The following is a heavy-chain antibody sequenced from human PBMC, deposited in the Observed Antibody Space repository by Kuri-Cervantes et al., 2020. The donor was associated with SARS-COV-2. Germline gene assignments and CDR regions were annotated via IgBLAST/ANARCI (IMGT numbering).Heavy chain of an antibody. CDR1: GFTFSSYS. J-gene: IGHJ6*03. CDR2: ISSSSSYI. D-gene: IGHD1-26*01. Sequence: GGSLRLSCAASGFTFSSYSMNWVRQAPGKGLEWVSSISSSSSYIYYADSVKGRFTISRDNSKNTLYLQMNSLRAEDTAVYYCATSVGATSYYYYYMDVWGKGTTVTVSS. CDR3: ATSVGATSYYYYYMDV. V-gene: IGHV3-21*01.